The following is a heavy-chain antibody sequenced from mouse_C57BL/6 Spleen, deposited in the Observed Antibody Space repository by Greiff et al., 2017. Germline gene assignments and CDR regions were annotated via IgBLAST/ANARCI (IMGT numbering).Heavy chain of an antibody. CDR1: GYAFSSSW. CDR2: IYPGDGDT. J-gene: IGHJ2*01. Sequence: VHLVESGPELVKPGASVKISCKASGYAFSSSWMNWVKQRPGKGLEWIGRIYPGDGDTNYNGKFKGKATLTADKSSSTAYMQLSSLTSEDSAVYFCARVYGSFFDYWGQGTTLTVSS. D-gene: IGHD1-1*01. CDR3: ARVYGSFFDY. V-gene: IGHV1-82*01.